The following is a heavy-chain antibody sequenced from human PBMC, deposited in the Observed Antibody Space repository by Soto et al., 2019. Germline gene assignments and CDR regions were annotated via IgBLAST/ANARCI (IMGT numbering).Heavy chain of an antibody. V-gene: IGHV3-30-3*01. J-gene: IGHJ4*02. Sequence: GGSLRLSCAASGFTFSSYAMHWVRQAPGKGLEWVAVISYDGSNKYYADSVKGRFTISRDNSKNTLYLQMNSLRAEDTAVYYCARDSYGSGSYFSYYFDYWGQGTLVTVSS. CDR3: ARDSYGSGSYFSYYFDY. D-gene: IGHD3-10*01. CDR1: GFTFSSYA. CDR2: ISYDGSNK.